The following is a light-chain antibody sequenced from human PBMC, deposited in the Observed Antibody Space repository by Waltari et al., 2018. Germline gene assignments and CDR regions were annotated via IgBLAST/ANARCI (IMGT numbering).Light chain of an antibody. V-gene: IGLV7-43*01. J-gene: IGLJ3*02. CDR1: TGAVTSGYF. CDR2: ITS. Sequence: QTVVTQEPSLTVSPGGTVTLTFASSTGAVTSGYFPLWFQKKPGQAPRPLIYITSNKHSWTPARFSGSLLGDKAALTLSAVQPEDEAEYYCLLYHSGAQLWVFGGGTKLTVL. CDR3: LLYHSGAQLWV.